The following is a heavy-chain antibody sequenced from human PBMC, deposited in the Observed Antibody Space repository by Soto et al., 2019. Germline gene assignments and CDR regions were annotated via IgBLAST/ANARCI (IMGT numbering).Heavy chain of an antibody. Sequence: PGGSLRLSCAASAFTFSSYDMHWVRQATGKGLEWVSAIGTAGDTYYPGSVKGRFTISRENAKNSLYLQMNSLRAGDTAVYYCARVNLYYDGMDVWGQGTTVTV. CDR2: IGTAGDT. J-gene: IGHJ6*02. V-gene: IGHV3-13*01. D-gene: IGHD1-20*01. CDR3: ARVNLYYDGMDV. CDR1: AFTFSSYD.